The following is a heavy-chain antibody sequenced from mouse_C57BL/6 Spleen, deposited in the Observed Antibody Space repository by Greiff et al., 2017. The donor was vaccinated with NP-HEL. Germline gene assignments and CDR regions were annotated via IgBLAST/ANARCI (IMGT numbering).Heavy chain of an antibody. CDR1: GYTFTSYW. CDR3: ARQGYYYGSPDWYFDV. D-gene: IGHD1-1*01. Sequence: QVQLKQPGTELVKPGASVKLSCKASGYTFTSYWMHWVKQRPGQGLEWIGNINPSNGGTNSNEKFKNKATLTVDKASSTAYMQLSSLTSEDSAVYYCARQGYYYGSPDWYFDVWGTGTTVTVSS. J-gene: IGHJ1*03. V-gene: IGHV1-53*01. CDR2: INPSNGGT.